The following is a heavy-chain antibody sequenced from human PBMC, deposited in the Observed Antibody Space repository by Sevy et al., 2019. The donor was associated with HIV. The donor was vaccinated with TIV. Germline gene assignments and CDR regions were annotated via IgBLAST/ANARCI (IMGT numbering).Heavy chain of an antibody. CDR2: IYYSGST. D-gene: IGHD1-1*01. V-gene: IGHV4-39*01. Sequence: SETLSLTCTVSGGSISSSSYYWGWIRQPPGKGLEWIGSIYYSGSTYYNPSLKSRVTISVDTSKNQFSLKLSSVTAADTAVYYCARRVRDYYGMDVWGQGTTVTVSS. CDR1: GGSISSSSYY. J-gene: IGHJ6*02. CDR3: ARRVRDYYGMDV.